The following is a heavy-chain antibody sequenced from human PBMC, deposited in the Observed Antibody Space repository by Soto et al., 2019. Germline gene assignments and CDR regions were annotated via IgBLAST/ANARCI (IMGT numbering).Heavy chain of an antibody. Sequence: QVQLLQPGTEVKKPGSSVRVSCEASGSSFRTYAISWVRQAPGQGLEWMGEIIPIFGSVNYAQKFQDRVTISAVESTTTVYMDLKSLRSNDTGVYYCAKGAVAGTPTSYYYYGMDVWGQGTTVTVSS. CDR1: GSSFRTYA. J-gene: IGHJ6*02. CDR2: IIPIFGSV. D-gene: IGHD6-19*01. CDR3: AKGAVAGTPTSYYYYGMDV. V-gene: IGHV1-69*12.